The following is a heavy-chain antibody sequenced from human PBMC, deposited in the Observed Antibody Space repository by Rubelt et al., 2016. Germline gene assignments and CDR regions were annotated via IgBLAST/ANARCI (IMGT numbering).Heavy chain of an antibody. D-gene: IGHD6-13*01. V-gene: IGHV3-53*01. J-gene: IGHJ6*02. CDR3: ARDVSSSWYYYYGMDV. Sequence: GLEWVSVIYSGGSTYYADSVKGRFTISRDNSKNTLYLQMNSLRAEDTAVYYCARDVSSSWYYYYGMDVWGQGTTVTVSS. CDR2: IYSGGST.